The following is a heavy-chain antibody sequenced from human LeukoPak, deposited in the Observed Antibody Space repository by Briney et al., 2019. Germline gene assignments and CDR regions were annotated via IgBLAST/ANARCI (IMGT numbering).Heavy chain of an antibody. J-gene: IGHJ5*02. V-gene: IGHV4-59*01. CDR1: GDSISSYY. CDR2: IYNSGNT. CDR3: ARDTRRFDP. Sequence: SETLSLTCTVSGDSISSYYWTWIRQPPGKGLEYIGCIYNSGNTNYNPSLKSRVTISVDTSKNQFSLILSSVTAADTAVYYCARDTRRFDPWGQGTLVTVSS.